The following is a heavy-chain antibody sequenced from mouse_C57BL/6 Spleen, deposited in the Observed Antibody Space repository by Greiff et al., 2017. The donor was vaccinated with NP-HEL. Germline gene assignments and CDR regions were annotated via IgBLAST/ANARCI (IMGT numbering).Heavy chain of an antibody. V-gene: IGHV1-4*01. CDR1: GYTFTSYT. J-gene: IGHJ2*01. CDR3: AREGNYFDY. CDR2: INPSSGYT. Sequence: VQRVESGAELARPGASVKMSCKASGYTFTSYTMHWVKQRPGQGLEWIGYINPSSGYTKYNQKFKDKATLTADKSSSTAYMQLSSLTSEDSAVYYCAREGNYFDYWGQGTTLTVSS.